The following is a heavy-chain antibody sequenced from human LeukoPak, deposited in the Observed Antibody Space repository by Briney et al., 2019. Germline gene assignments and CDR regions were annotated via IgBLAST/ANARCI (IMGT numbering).Heavy chain of an antibody. V-gene: IGHV1-46*03. D-gene: IGHD3-3*01. CDR3: ARGATIFGVVPRNWFDP. Sequence: RASVKVSCKASGYTFTSYYMHWVRQAPGQGLEWMGIINPSGGSTSYAQKFQGRVTMTRDTSTSTVYMELSSLRSEDTAVYYCARGATIFGVVPRNWFDPWGQGTLVTVSS. J-gene: IGHJ5*02. CDR2: INPSGGST. CDR1: GYTFTSYY.